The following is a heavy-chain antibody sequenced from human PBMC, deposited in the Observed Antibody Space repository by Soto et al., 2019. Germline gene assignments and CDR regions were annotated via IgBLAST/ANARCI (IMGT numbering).Heavy chain of an antibody. CDR1: GGTFSSYA. J-gene: IGHJ4*02. D-gene: IGHD5-18*01. Sequence: GASVKVSCKASGGTFSSYAISWVRQAPGQGLEWMGGIIPIFGTANYAQKFQGRVTITADKSTSTAYMELSSLRSEDTAVYYCAREVGRGYSYGHFDYWGQGTLVTVS. V-gene: IGHV1-69*06. CDR3: AREVGRGYSYGHFDY. CDR2: IIPIFGTA.